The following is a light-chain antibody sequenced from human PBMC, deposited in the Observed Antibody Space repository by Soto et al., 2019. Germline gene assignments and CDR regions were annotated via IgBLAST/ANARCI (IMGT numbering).Light chain of an antibody. CDR2: GAS. V-gene: IGKV3-20*01. CDR1: QSVSRSY. Sequence: ESVLTQSPGTLSLSPGERGTLSCRASQSVSRSYVAWYQQKRGQAAMLVFYGASTTSTGIPDRFSGSGSATDFTLTISRLEPEDFAVYYCQRYGTSPFTFGPGTAVDI. CDR3: QRYGTSPFT. J-gene: IGKJ3*01.